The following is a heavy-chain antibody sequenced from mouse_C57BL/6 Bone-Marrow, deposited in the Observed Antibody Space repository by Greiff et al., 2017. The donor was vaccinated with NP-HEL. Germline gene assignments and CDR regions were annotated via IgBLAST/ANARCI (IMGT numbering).Heavy chain of an antibody. D-gene: IGHD1-1*01. CDR3: ARRDYYGSSYGFAY. Sequence: VQGVESGPGLVQPSQSLSITCTVSGFSLTSYGVHWVRQSPGKGLEWLGVIWSGGSTDYNAAFISRLSISKDNSKSQVFFKMNSLQADDTAIYYCARRDYYGSSYGFAYWGQGTLVTVSA. J-gene: IGHJ3*01. V-gene: IGHV2-2*01. CDR2: IWSGGST. CDR1: GFSLTSYG.